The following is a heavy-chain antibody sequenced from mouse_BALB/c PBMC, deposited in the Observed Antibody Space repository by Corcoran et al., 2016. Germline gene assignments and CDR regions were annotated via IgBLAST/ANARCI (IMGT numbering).Heavy chain of an antibody. D-gene: IGHD1-1*01. V-gene: IGHV1S136*01. CDR1: GYTFTSYV. J-gene: IGHJ2*01. Sequence: EVQLQQSGPELVKPGASVKMSCKASGYTFTSYVMHWVKQKPGQGLEWIGYINPYNDGTKYNEKFKGKATLTSDKSSSTAYMELSSLTSEASAVYYCARSFITTVVAGDYWGQGTTLTVSS. CDR3: ARSFITTVVAGDY. CDR2: INPYNDGT.